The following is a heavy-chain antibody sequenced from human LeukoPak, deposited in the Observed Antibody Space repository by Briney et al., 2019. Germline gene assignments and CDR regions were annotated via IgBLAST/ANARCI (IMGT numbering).Heavy chain of an antibody. Sequence: GGSLRLSCTASGFTFSSYWMHWVRQAPGKGLVWVSRINSDGGSTSYADSVRGRFTISRDNAKNTLYLQMNSLRAEDTAVYYCARRIQGMAPYYFDYWGQGTLVTVSS. CDR3: ARRIQGMAPYYFDY. V-gene: IGHV3-74*01. CDR2: INSDGGST. CDR1: GFTFSSYW. J-gene: IGHJ4*02. D-gene: IGHD5-24*01.